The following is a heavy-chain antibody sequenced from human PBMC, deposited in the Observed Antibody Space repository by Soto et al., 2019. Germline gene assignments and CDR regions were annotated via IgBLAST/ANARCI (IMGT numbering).Heavy chain of an antibody. V-gene: IGHV4-30-4*01. CDR2: IYYSGST. D-gene: IGHD2-15*01. J-gene: IGHJ6*02. CDR3: ARARGYCSGGSCYSIKYYYYYYGMDV. CDR1: CGSISSGDYY. Sequence: SETLSLTCTVSCGSISSGDYYWSWIRQPPGKGLEWIGYIYYSGSTYYNPSLKSRVTISVDTSKNQFSLKLSSVTAADTAVYYCARARGYCSGGSCYSIKYYYYYYGMDVWGQGTTVTVSS.